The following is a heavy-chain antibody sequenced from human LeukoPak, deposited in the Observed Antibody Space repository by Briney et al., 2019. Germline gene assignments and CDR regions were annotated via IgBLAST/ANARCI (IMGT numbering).Heavy chain of an antibody. J-gene: IGHJ4*02. CDR3: ARLHYYDGSGYYGDY. CDR1: GFSISNGYF. V-gene: IGHV4-38-2*02. CDR2: IYHSGNT. Sequence: SETLSLTFTVSGFSISNGYFWGWIRQPPGKGLEWIGSIYHSGNTYYNPSLKSRVTISVNTSKNHFSLKLSSVTAADTAVYYCARLHYYDGSGYYGDYWGQGTLVTVSS. D-gene: IGHD3-22*01.